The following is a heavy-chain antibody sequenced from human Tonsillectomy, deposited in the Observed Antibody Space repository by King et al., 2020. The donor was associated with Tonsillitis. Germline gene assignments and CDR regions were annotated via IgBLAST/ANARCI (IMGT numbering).Heavy chain of an antibody. CDR1: GFTFSNYG. D-gene: IGHD2-15*01. J-gene: IGHJ6*02. V-gene: IGHV3-30*03. CDR2: ISYDGSNK. Sequence: VQLVESGGGLVQPGRSLRLSCAASGFTFSNYGMHWVRQAPGKGMEWVAVISYDGSNKYYADSVKGRFTISRDNSKKTLVLQMKSLRAEDTAVFYCAGSAWWSPPADHYCMDVWGQGTTVIVSS. CDR3: AGSAWWSPPADHYCMDV.